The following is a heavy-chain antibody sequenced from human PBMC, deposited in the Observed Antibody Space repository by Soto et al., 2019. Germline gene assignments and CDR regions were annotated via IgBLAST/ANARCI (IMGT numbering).Heavy chain of an antibody. CDR3: ARDRGYYDSSGFPRGMDV. D-gene: IGHD3-22*01. J-gene: IGHJ6*02. V-gene: IGHV1-18*04. CDR2: ISAYNGNT. Sequence: ASVKVSCKASGYTFTSYGISWVRQAPGQGLEWMGWISAYNGNTNYAQKLQGRVTMTTDTSTSTAYMELRSLRSDDTAVYCCARDRGYYDSSGFPRGMDVWGQGTTLTVSS. CDR1: GYTFTSYG.